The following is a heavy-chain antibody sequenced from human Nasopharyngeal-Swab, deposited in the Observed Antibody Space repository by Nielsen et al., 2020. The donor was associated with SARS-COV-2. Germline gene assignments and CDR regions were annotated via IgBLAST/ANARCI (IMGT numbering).Heavy chain of an antibody. D-gene: IGHD3-10*02. CDR1: GYTFTSYA. Sequence: ASVKVSCKASGYTFTSYAMNWVRQAPGQGLEWMGWINTNTGNPTYAQGFTGRFVFSLDTSVSTAYLQISSLKAEDTAVYYCARTPVPYYFYGMDVWGQGTTVTVS. V-gene: IGHV7-4-1*02. CDR3: ARTPVPYYFYGMDV. CDR2: INTNTGNP. J-gene: IGHJ6*02.